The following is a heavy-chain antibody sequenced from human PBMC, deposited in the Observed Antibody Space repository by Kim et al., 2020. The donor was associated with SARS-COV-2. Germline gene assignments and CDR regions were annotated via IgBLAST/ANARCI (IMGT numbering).Heavy chain of an antibody. Sequence: YADSVKGRFTISRDNAKNSLYLQMNSLRAEDTAVYYCARVGIGGSYTFDYWGQGTLVTVSS. V-gene: IGHV3-11*06. CDR3: ARVGIGGSYTFDY. J-gene: IGHJ4*02. D-gene: IGHD1-26*01.